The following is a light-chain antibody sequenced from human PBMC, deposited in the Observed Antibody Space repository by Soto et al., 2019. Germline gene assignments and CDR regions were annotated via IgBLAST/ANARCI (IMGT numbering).Light chain of an antibody. J-gene: IGKJ4*02. Sequence: EVVFRHSVAAPSGYSEDIATLCCGASQNIRTNLAWYQQKPGQAPRLLIYGASTGATGLPARFSGSGSGTEFTLTINSLQSEDFAVYYCQPYNNWPLTFGGGTKVDIK. CDR1: QNIRTN. V-gene: IGKV3-15*01. CDR2: GAS. CDR3: QPYNNWPLT.